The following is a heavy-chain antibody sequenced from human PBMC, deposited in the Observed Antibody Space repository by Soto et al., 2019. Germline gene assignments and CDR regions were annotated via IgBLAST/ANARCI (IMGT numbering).Heavy chain of an antibody. CDR3: ASSYGVSWYGDF. CDR1: GDSFNDYP. D-gene: IGHD6-13*01. Sequence: QVQLVQSGAEVRKPGSSVNVSCHSSGDSFNDYPVTWVRQAPGQGLEWMGGTIPVSGTTNYAQEFQGRVTITADVSTSTVYMELSSLKYEDTALYYCASSYGVSWYGDFWGQGTLVTVSS. V-gene: IGHV1-69*01. J-gene: IGHJ4*02. CDR2: TIPVSGTT.